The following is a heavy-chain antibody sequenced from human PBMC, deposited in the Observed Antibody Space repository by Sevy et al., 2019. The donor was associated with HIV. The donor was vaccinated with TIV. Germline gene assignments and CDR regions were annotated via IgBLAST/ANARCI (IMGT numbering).Heavy chain of an antibody. J-gene: IGHJ4*02. CDR3: ARVVISRLWVGVRSYFDY. CDR1: GYTFTSYG. Sequence: ASVKVSCKASGYTFTSYGISWVRQAPGQGLEWMGWISAYNGNTNYAQKLQGRVTMTTDTSTSTAYMELRSLRSDDTAVYYCARVVISRLWVGVRSYFDYWGQGTLVTVSS. D-gene: IGHD3-10*01. CDR2: ISAYNGNT. V-gene: IGHV1-18*01.